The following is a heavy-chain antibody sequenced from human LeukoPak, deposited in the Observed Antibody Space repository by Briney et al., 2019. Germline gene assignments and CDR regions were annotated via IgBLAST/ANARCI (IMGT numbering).Heavy chain of an antibody. V-gene: IGHV4-39*07. CDR2: IYYSGST. CDR3: ARVGGITMIVVLITDAFDI. CDR1: GGSISSSSYY. D-gene: IGHD3-22*01. Sequence: SETLSLTCTVSGGSISSSSYYWGWIRQPPGKGLEWIGSIYYSGSTYYNPSLKSRVTISVHTSKNQFSLKLRSVTAADTAVYYCARVGGITMIVVLITDAFDIWGQGTMVTVSS. J-gene: IGHJ3*02.